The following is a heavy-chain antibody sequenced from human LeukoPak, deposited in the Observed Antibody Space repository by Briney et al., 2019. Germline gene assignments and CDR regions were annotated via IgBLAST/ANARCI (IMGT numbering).Heavy chain of an antibody. D-gene: IGHD6-19*01. CDR2: IHYSGST. V-gene: IGHV4-59*08. CDR1: GGSISTYY. Sequence: PSETLSLTCTVSGGSISTYYWSWIRQPPGKELEWIGYIHYSGSTNYSPPLKSRVTISVDTSKNRFSLRLTSLTAADTAVYFCAGGGWSFDAFDFWGQGTMVTVSS. J-gene: IGHJ3*01. CDR3: AGGGWSFDAFDF.